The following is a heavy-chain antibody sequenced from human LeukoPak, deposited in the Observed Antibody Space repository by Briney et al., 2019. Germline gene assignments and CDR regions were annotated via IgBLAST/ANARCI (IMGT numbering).Heavy chain of an antibody. CDR1: GFTVSSNY. Sequence: TGGSLRLSCAASGFTVSSNYMSWVRQAPGKGLEWVSVIYSGGGTYYAASVKGRFTISRDNSKNTVHLQMNSLRAEDTAVYYCAREPRSRTLDYWGQGTLVTVSS. CDR3: AREPRSRTLDY. V-gene: IGHV3-53*01. CDR2: IYSGGGT. J-gene: IGHJ4*02. D-gene: IGHD2-15*01.